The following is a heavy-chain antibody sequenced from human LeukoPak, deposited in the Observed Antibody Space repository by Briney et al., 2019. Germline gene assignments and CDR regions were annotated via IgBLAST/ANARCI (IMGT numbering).Heavy chain of an antibody. V-gene: IGHV4-59*01. D-gene: IGHD3-10*01. J-gene: IGHJ4*02. CDR3: AKGEGPHLLLWLDY. CDR1: GGSISSYY. CDR2: IYYSGST. Sequence: SETLSLTCTVSGGSISSYYWSWIRQPPGKGLEWIGYIYYSGSTNYNPSLKSRVTISVDTSKNQFSLKLSSVTAADTAVYYCAKGEGPHLLLWLDYWGQGTLVTVSS.